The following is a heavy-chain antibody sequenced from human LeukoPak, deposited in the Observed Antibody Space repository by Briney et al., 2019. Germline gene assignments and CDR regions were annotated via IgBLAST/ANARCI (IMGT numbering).Heavy chain of an antibody. CDR1: GGTFSSYA. V-gene: IGHV1-69*04. D-gene: IGHD3-10*01. Sequence: GASVKVSCKASGGTFSSYAISWVRQAPGQGLEWMGRIIPILGIANYAQKFQGRVTITADKSTSTAYMELSSLRSEDTAVYYCARDEKRRITMVRGATPTDYWGQGTLVTVSS. J-gene: IGHJ4*02. CDR2: IIPILGIA. CDR3: ARDEKRRITMVRGATPTDY.